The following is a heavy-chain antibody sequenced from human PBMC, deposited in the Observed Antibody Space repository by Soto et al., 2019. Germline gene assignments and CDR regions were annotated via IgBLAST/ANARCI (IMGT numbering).Heavy chain of an antibody. D-gene: IGHD4-17*01. CDR2: IIPILGIA. CDR1: GGTFSSYT. J-gene: IGHJ4*02. V-gene: IGHV1-69*02. CDR3: AGGRPDYGDPFFFDY. Sequence: QVQLVQSGAEVKKPGSSVKVSCKASGGTFSSYTISWVRQAPGQGLEWMGRIIPILGIANYAQKFQGRVTITADKSTSTAYMELSSLRSEDTAVYYCAGGRPDYGDPFFFDYWGQGTLVTVSS.